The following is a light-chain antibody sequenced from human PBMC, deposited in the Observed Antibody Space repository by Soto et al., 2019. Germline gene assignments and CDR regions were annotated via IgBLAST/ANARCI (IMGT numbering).Light chain of an antibody. CDR1: QSVSGK. CDR3: QQYGSSPDYS. CDR2: HTS. Sequence: EIVMTPSPATLSLSPLEIATLSGRASQSVSGKLAWYQQRPGQAPRLLIYHTSTSATGISARFSGSGSGTEFTRTISSLEPEDFGVYYCQQYGSSPDYSFGQGTKVDI. V-gene: IGKV3-15*01. J-gene: IGKJ1*01.